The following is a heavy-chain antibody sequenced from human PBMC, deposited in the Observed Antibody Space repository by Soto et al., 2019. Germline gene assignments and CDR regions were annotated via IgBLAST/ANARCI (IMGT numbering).Heavy chain of an antibody. Sequence: RASVKVSCKASGYTFTGYYMHWVRQAPGQGLEWMGWINPNSGGTNYAQKFQGRVTMTRDTSISTAYMELSRLRSDDTAVYYCARWGSSSWYVDYYYGMDVWGQGTTVTVSS. V-gene: IGHV1-2*02. CDR1: GYTFTGYY. J-gene: IGHJ6*02. D-gene: IGHD6-13*01. CDR3: ARWGSSSWYVDYYYGMDV. CDR2: INPNSGGT.